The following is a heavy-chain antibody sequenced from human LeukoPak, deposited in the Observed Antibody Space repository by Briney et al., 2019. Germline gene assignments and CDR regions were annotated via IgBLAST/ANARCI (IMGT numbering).Heavy chain of an antibody. J-gene: IGHJ6*03. D-gene: IGHD2-2*01. CDR3: AKGQYQRRVYYYYYMDV. Sequence: PGGSLRLSCAASGFTFSSYAMSWVRQAPGKGLEWVSAISGSGGSTYYADSVKGRFTITRDNPKNTLYLQMNSLRAEDTAVYYCAKGQYQRRVYYYYYMDVWGKGTTVTVSS. CDR1: GFTFSSYA. V-gene: IGHV3-23*01. CDR2: ISGSGGST.